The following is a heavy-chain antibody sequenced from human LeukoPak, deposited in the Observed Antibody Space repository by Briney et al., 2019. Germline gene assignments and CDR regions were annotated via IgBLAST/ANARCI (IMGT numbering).Heavy chain of an antibody. Sequence: GGSLRLSCAASGFTFSSYAMHWVRRAPGKGLEYVSAISGNGGSTYYANSVKGRFTISRDNSKNTLYLQMGSLRAEDMAMYYCVRSRGDFDFWSGSYRTFDYWGQGTLVTVSS. V-gene: IGHV3-64*01. CDR2: ISGNGGST. D-gene: IGHD3-3*01. CDR3: VRSRGDFDFWSGSYRTFDY. J-gene: IGHJ4*02. CDR1: GFTFSSYA.